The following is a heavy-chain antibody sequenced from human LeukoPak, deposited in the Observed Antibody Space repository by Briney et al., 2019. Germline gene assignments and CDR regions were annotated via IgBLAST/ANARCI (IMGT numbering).Heavy chain of an antibody. J-gene: IGHJ4*02. CDR3: ASAYYYDSSGTFDY. Sequence: PGRSLRLSCAASGFTFSSYAMHWVRQAPGKGLEWVAVISYDGSNKYYADSVKGRFTISRDNSKNTLYLQMNSLRAEDTAAYYCASAYYYDSSGTFDYWGQGTLVTVSS. V-gene: IGHV3-30-3*01. CDR2: ISYDGSNK. D-gene: IGHD3-22*01. CDR1: GFTFSSYA.